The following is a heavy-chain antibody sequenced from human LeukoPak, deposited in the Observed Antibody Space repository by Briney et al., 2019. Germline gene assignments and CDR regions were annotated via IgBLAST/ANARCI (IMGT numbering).Heavy chain of an antibody. CDR2: IYYSGST. CDR1: GGSISSYY. D-gene: IGHD6-6*01. Sequence: ASETLSLTCTVSGGSISSYYWSWIQQPPGKGLEWIGYIYYSGSTNYNPSLKSRVAISVDTSKNQFSLKLSSVTAADTAVYYCARVSPHSSRPPLYYFDYWGQGTLVTVSS. J-gene: IGHJ4*02. V-gene: IGHV4-59*01. CDR3: ARVSPHSSRPPLYYFDY.